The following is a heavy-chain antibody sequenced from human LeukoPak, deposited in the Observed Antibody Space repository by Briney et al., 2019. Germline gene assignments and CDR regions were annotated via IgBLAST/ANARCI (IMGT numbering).Heavy chain of an antibody. D-gene: IGHD1-26*01. CDR2: ISSNGGST. CDR3: AKVVGPFDY. CDR1: GLTFHSYA. V-gene: IGHV3-23*01. Sequence: GGSLRLSCAASGLTFHSYAMTWVRQAPGKGLEWVSSISSNGGSTYYADSVKGRFTISRDNSKNTLFLQMNSLRAEDTAVYSCAKVVGPFDYWGQGTLVTVSS. J-gene: IGHJ4*02.